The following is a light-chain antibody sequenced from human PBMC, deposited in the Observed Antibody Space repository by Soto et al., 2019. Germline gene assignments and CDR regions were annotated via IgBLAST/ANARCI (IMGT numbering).Light chain of an antibody. CDR1: QGIRND. Sequence: IPLTQSPSSLSASPGERATITCRASQGIRNDLGWYQQKTRRAPKLLIFAAASIQSGGPSRFSGSGSGTDFTLTIISRQPEEVATEYCLQEYNNPWTFGQGTKVDIK. CDR3: LQEYNNPWT. J-gene: IGKJ1*01. V-gene: IGKV1-6*01. CDR2: AAA.